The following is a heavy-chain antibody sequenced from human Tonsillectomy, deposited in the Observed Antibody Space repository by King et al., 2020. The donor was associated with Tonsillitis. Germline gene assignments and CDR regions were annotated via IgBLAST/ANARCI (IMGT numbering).Heavy chain of an antibody. CDR1: GGSISSSSYY. J-gene: IGHJ4*02. D-gene: IGHD3-10*01. V-gene: IGHV4-39*01. Sequence: QLQESGPGLVKPSETLSLTCTVSGGSISSSSYYWGWIRQPPGKGLEWIGTIYYSGSTYYNPSLKSRVTISVDTSKNQFSLKLSSVTAADTAVYYCARVRGQEYYFDYWGQGTLVTVSS. CDR2: IYYSGST. CDR3: ARVRGQEYYFDY.